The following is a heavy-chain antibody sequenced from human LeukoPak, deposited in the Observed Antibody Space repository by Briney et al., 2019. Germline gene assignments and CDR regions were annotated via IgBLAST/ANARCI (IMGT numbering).Heavy chain of an antibody. Sequence: GGSLRLSCAASGFTVSTNYMSWVRQAPGKGLEWVSVIYSGGSTYYADSVKGRFTISRDNSKNTLYLQMNSLRAEDTAVYYCARDGDNGYGGGFDCWGQGTLVTVSS. D-gene: IGHD5-12*01. J-gene: IGHJ4*02. CDR3: ARDGDNGYGGGFDC. CDR2: IYSGGST. V-gene: IGHV3-66*01. CDR1: GFTVSTNY.